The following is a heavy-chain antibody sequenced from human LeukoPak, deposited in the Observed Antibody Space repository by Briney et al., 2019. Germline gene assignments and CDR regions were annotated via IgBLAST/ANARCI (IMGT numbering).Heavy chain of an antibody. J-gene: IGHJ4*02. CDR3: ARHYGYSSGWYVGPYYFDY. CDR2: IYYSGST. Sequence: SETLSLTCTVSGGSISSYYWSWIRQPPGKGLEWIGYIYYSGSTNYNPSLKSRVTISVDTSKNQFSLKLSSVTAADTAVYYCARHYGYSSGWYVGPYYFDYWGQGTLVTVSS. V-gene: IGHV4-59*08. D-gene: IGHD6-19*01. CDR1: GGSISSYY.